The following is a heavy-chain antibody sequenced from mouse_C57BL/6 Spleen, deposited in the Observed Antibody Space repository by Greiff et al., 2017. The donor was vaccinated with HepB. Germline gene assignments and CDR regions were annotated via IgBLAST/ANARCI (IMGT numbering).Heavy chain of an antibody. D-gene: IGHD3-2*02. V-gene: IGHV1-80*01. CDR1: GYAFSSYW. J-gene: IGHJ2*01. CDR2: IYPGDGDT. CDR3: ARGEFREVFDY. Sequence: QVQLQQSGAELVKPGASVKISCKASGYAFSSYWMNWVKQRPGKGLEWIGQIYPGDGDTNYNGKFKGKATLTADKSSSTAYMQLSSLTSEDSAVYFCARGEFREVFDYWGQGTTLTVSS.